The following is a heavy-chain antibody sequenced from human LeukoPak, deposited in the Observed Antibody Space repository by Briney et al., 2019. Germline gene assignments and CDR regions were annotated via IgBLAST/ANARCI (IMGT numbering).Heavy chain of an antibody. CDR3: ARTATTYYYDSSGYYVCWFDP. D-gene: IGHD3-22*01. V-gene: IGHV1-46*01. CDR1: GYTFTSYY. J-gene: IGHJ5*02. Sequence: ASVKVSCKASGYTFTSYYMHWVRQAPGQGLEWMGIINPSGGSTSYAQKFQGRVTMTRDTSTSTVYMELSSLRSEDTAVYYCARTATTYYYDSSGYYVCWFDPWGQGTLVTVSS. CDR2: INPSGGST.